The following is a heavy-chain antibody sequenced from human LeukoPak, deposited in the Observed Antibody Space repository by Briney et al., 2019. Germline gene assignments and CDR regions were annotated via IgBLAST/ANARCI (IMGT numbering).Heavy chain of an antibody. D-gene: IGHD1-1*01. Sequence: SETLTLTCAVYGGSLSIYHWSWIRQSPGKGLEWIAEINHRGDTNYNPSVKSRVTISVDTSKNQFSLKVRSLTAADTAVYYFARGPTISETGYFDFWGQGTLVTVSS. CDR2: INHRGDT. J-gene: IGHJ4*03. V-gene: IGHV4-34*01. CDR3: ARGPTISETGYFDF. CDR1: GGSLSIYH.